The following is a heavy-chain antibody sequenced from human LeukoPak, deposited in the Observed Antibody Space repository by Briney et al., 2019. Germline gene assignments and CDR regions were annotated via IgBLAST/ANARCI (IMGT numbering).Heavy chain of an antibody. Sequence: GASVKVSRKTSGYTFTDYYLHWVRQAPGQGLEWVGWIHPNTGATHHAQKFQGRLTMTRDTSISTVYMELTRLRSDDTAVYYCARDIGRYSGYDYDYWGQGTLVTASS. CDR2: IHPNTGAT. D-gene: IGHD5-12*01. J-gene: IGHJ4*02. CDR1: GYTFTDYY. V-gene: IGHV1-2*02. CDR3: ARDIGRYSGYDYDY.